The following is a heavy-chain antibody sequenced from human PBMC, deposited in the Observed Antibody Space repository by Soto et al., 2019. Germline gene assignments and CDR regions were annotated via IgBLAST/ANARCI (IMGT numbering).Heavy chain of an antibody. D-gene: IGHD4-17*01. J-gene: IGHJ4*02. CDR1: GFTFSSYG. V-gene: IGHV3-30*18. CDR2: ISYDGSNK. Sequence: QVQLVESGGGVVQPGRSLRLSCAASGFTFSSYGMHWVRQAPGKGLEWVAVISYDGSNKYYVDSVKGRFTISRDNSKNTLYLQMNSLRAEDTAVYYCAKLPYGGNSIPSAYWGQGTLVTVSS. CDR3: AKLPYGGNSIPSAY.